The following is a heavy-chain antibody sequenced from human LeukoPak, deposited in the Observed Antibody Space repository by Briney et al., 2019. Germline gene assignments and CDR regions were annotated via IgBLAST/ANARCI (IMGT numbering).Heavy chain of an antibody. CDR3: AKDLAAALDY. J-gene: IGHJ4*02. CDR1: GFTFSSYG. CDR2: ISYDGSNK. V-gene: IGHV3-30*18. Sequence: GGSLRLSCAASGFTFSSYGMHWVRQAPGKGLEWVAVISYDGSNKYYADSVKGRFTISRDNSKNTLYLQMNSLRAEDTAVYYCAKDLAAALDYWGQGTLVTVSS. D-gene: IGHD6-13*01.